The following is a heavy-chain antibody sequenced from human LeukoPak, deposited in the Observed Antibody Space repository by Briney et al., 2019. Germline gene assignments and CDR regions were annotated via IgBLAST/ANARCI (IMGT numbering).Heavy chain of an antibody. D-gene: IGHD1-26*01. V-gene: IGHV4-59*01. CDR3: ASGGRGSLDY. CDR2: IYYSGST. Sequence: SETLSLTCTVSGGPISSYYWSWIRQPPGKGLEWIGYIYYSGSTNYNPSLKSRVTISGDTSKNQFCLKLSSVTAADTAVYYCASGGRGSLDYWGQGTLVTVSS. CDR1: GGPISSYY. J-gene: IGHJ4*02.